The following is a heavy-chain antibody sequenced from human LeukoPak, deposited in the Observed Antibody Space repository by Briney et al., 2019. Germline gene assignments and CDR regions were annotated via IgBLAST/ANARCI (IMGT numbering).Heavy chain of an antibody. D-gene: IGHD1-7*01. CDR1: GYTFTSYG. CDR2: IIPIFGTA. V-gene: IGHV1-69*05. Sequence: SVKVSCKASGYTFTSYGISWVRQAPGQGLEWMGGIIPIFGTANYAQKFQGRVTITTDESTSTAYMELSSLRSEDTAVYYCATELTGTSEGRGFDYWGQGTLVTVSS. J-gene: IGHJ4*02. CDR3: ATELTGTSEGRGFDY.